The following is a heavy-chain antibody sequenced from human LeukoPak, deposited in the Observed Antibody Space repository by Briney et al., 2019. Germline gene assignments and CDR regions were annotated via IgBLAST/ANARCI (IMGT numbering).Heavy chain of an antibody. D-gene: IGHD3-3*01. J-gene: IGHJ6*03. Sequence: ASVKVSCKASGYSFNIYDLNGVPQAPGQGLEWMGWMSPNSGSATYAHTFEGRVTMTRNISITTTYMELSSLRPEDTAVYYCSRVTHYDFWRGYHYLDVWGKGTTVTVSS. CDR2: MSPNSGSA. CDR1: GYSFNIYD. CDR3: SRVTHYDFWRGYHYLDV. V-gene: IGHV1-8*01.